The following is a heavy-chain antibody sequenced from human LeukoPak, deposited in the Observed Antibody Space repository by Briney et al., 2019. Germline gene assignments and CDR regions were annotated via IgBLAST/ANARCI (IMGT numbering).Heavy chain of an antibody. Sequence: SETLSLTCTVSGGSISSYYWGWIRQPPGKGLEWIGYIYYSGSTNYNPSLKSRVTISVDTSKNQFSLKLSSVTAADTAVYYCARDSRYGSGEYYYYYGMDVWGQGTTVTVSS. CDR1: GGSISSYY. D-gene: IGHD3-10*01. CDR3: ARDSRYGSGEYYYYYGMDV. CDR2: IYYSGST. J-gene: IGHJ6*02. V-gene: IGHV4-59*01.